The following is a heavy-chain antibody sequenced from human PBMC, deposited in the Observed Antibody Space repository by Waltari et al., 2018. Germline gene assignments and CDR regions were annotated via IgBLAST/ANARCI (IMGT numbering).Heavy chain of an antibody. D-gene: IGHD1-1*01. CDR1: WSPFSRHA. Sequence: QVQLVPSGAGVEKAGSSVKVSCQASWSPFSRHAINWVRRAPGQGLEWMGGIIPIFGTANYAQKFQGRVTITADESTSTAYMELSSLRSEDTAVYYCARGLGIGNDAFDIWGQGTMVTVSS. V-gene: IGHV1-69*01. CDR3: ARGLGIGNDAFDI. J-gene: IGHJ3*02. CDR2: IIPIFGTA.